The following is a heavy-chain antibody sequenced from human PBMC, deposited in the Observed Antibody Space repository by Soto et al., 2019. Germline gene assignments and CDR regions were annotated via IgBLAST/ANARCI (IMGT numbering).Heavy chain of an antibody. Sequence: QVQLQESGPGLVKPSQTLSLTCTVSGGSISSGGYYWSWIRQHPGKGLEWIGYIYYSGSTSYNPSLKGRVTRSVDTSTNQFSLKLSSVTAADTAVYYCARFDGDYVGGWVGFDYWGQGTLVTVSS. CDR2: IYYSGST. CDR3: ARFDGDYVGGWVGFDY. V-gene: IGHV4-31*03. D-gene: IGHD4-17*01. CDR1: GGSISSGGYY. J-gene: IGHJ4*02.